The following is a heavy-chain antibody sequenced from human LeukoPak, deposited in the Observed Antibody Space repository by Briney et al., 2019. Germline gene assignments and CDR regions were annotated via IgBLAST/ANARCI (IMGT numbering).Heavy chain of an antibody. CDR1: GYTFRGNY. V-gene: IGHV1-2*02. CDR2: IDANNGDT. Sequence: ASVKVSCKASGYTFRGNYIHWLRQAPGQGLEWMGWIDANNGDTKSAQKFQGRVTMSRDTSISTAYMDLSSLSPDVAAVYYCARDPSPVTLYFFDYWGQGTLVTVSS. D-gene: IGHD4-11*01. J-gene: IGHJ4*02. CDR3: ARDPSPVTLYFFDY.